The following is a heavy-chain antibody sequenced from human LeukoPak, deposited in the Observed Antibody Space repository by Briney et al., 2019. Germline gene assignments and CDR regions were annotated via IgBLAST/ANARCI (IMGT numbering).Heavy chain of an antibody. CDR3: ARDTTNRDGYMFDP. CDR1: GGSISSHY. J-gene: IGHJ5*02. D-gene: IGHD5-24*01. V-gene: IGHV4-59*11. CDR2: IYYSGST. Sequence: SETLSLTCTVSGGSISSHYWSWIRQPPGKGLEWIGYIYYSGSTNYNPSLKSRVTISVGTSKNQFSLKLSSVTAADTAVYYCARDTTNRDGYMFDPWGQGTLVTVSS.